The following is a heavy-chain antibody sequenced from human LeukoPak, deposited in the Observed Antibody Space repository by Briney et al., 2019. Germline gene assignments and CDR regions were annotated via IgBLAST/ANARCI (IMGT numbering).Heavy chain of an antibody. CDR2: ISGSGGST. J-gene: IGHJ6*02. V-gene: IGHV3-23*01. CDR3: AKGLQRTPYYYYGMDV. D-gene: IGHD2-2*01. Sequence: PGGSLRLSCAASGFTFSSYAMSWVRQAPGKGLEWVSAISGSGGSTYYADSVKGRFTISRDNSKNTLYLQMNSLRAEDTAVYYCAKGLQRTPYYYYGMDVWGQGTTVTVSS. CDR1: GFTFSSYA.